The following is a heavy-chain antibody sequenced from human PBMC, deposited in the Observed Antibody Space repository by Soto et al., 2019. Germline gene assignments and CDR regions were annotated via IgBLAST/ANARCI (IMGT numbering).Heavy chain of an antibody. J-gene: IGHJ6*02. CDR1: GGNFTTFA. D-gene: IGHD7-27*01. Sequence: QVELVQSGAEVKKPGSSVKVSCKASGGNFTTFAISWVRQAPGQGLEWMGEIIPINSTTKSAHKFQDRVTISGDGSSSTVHMEVRSLKSEDTAIYFCAKKLGIDPLRPYGLDVWGQGTTVTVSS. V-gene: IGHV1-69*01. CDR3: AKKLGIDPLRPYGLDV. CDR2: IIPINSTT.